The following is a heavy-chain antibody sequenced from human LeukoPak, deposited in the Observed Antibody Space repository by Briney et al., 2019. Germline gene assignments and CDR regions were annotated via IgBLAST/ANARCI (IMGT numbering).Heavy chain of an antibody. CDR1: GFTFSSYA. Sequence: GGSLRLSCAASGFTFSSYAMSWVRQAPGKGLEWVSAISGSGGSTYYTDSVKGRFTISRDNSKSTLFLQMNSLRAEDTALYYCARHDYGAYWGQGTLVTVSS. D-gene: IGHD4-17*01. CDR2: ISGSGGST. J-gene: IGHJ4*02. CDR3: ARHDYGAY. V-gene: IGHV3-23*01.